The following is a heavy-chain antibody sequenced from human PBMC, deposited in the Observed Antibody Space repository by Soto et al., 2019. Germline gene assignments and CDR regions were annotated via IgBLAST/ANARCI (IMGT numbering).Heavy chain of an antibody. Sequence: EVQLVASGGGLVQPGGSLRLSCAASGFTFSKFWMHWVRQVPGKGLVWVSRINGEGSIANYADSVKGRFSISRDNAKNTVDLQMNSLGPEDTALYYCARAPRGYNFGPGTYYDTWGKGILVTVSS. V-gene: IGHV3-74*01. CDR1: GFTFSKFW. CDR2: INGEGSIA. CDR3: ARAPRGYNFGPGTYYDT. D-gene: IGHD3-10*01. J-gene: IGHJ5*02.